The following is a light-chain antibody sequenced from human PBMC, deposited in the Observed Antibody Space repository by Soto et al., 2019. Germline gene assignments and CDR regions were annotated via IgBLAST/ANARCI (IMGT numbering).Light chain of an antibody. CDR2: EVT. CDR3: SSYTSSHTYV. CDR1: RSDVGTYNY. Sequence: QSVLTQPASVSGSPGQSITISCTGTRSDVGTYNYLSWYQQHPGKAPTVIIYEVTNRPSGVSSRFSGSKSGNTASLTISGLQAEDEADYYCSSYTSSHTYVFGTGTKLTVL. V-gene: IGLV2-14*01. J-gene: IGLJ1*01.